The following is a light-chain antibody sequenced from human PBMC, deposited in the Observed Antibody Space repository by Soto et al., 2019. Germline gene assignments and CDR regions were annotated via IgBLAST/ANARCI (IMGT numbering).Light chain of an antibody. CDR2: DAS. CDR3: QQYTSYSRA. V-gene: IGKV1-5*01. Sequence: DIQMTQSPSTLSASVGDRVTITCRASQSISHFLAWYQQKPGKVPKLLIYDASNLGSGVPSRFSGCGSGTDFTLTISGLQPDDFTTYYCQQYTSYSRAFGQGTKVDLK. J-gene: IGKJ1*01. CDR1: QSISHF.